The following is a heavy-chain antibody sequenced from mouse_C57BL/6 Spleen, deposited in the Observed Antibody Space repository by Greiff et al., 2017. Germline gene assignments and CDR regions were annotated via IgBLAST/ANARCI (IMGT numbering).Heavy chain of an antibody. CDR1: GYTFTSYW. Sequence: QVQLQQPGAELVKPGASVKLSCKASGYTFTSYWMHWVKQRPGQGLEWIGMIHPNSGSTNYNEKFKSKATLTVDKSSSTAYMQRSSLTSEDSAVYYCARREKYDYDGGFDYWGQGTTLTVSS. CDR2: IHPNSGST. CDR3: ARREKYDYDGGFDY. V-gene: IGHV1-64*01. J-gene: IGHJ2*01. D-gene: IGHD2-4*01.